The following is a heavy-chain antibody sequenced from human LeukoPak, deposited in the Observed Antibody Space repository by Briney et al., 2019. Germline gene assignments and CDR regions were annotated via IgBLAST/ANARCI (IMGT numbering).Heavy chain of an antibody. V-gene: IGHV4-34*01. D-gene: IGHD1-26*01. CDR2: INHSGST. Sequence: SETLSLTCAVYGGSFSGYYWSWIRQPPGKGLEWIGEINHSGSTNYNPSLKSRVTISVDTSKNQFSLKLSSVTATDTAVYYCARRRIGVMWVYYFDYWGQGTLVTVSS. J-gene: IGHJ4*02. CDR1: GGSFSGYY. CDR3: ARRRIGVMWVYYFDY.